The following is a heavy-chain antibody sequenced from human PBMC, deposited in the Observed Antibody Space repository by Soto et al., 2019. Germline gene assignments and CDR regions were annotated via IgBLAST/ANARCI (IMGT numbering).Heavy chain of an antibody. Sequence: QVQLVESGGGVVKPGRSLRLSCAASGFTFSSYAMHWVRQAPGKGLEWVAVISYDGSNKYYADSVKGRFTISRDNSKNTLYLQMNSLRAEDTAVYYCARDPLAGYFDYWGQGTLVTVSS. J-gene: IGHJ4*02. D-gene: IGHD6-19*01. V-gene: IGHV3-30-3*01. CDR1: GFTFSSYA. CDR3: ARDPLAGYFDY. CDR2: ISYDGSNK.